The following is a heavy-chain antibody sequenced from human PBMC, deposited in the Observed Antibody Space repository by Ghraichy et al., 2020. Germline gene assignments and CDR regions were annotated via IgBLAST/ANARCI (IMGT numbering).Heavy chain of an antibody. CDR3: AKDFYDFWSGYYHWYFDL. Sequence: GGSLRLSCAASGFTFDDYAMHWVRQAPGKGLEWVSGISWNSGSIGYADSVKGRFTISRDNAKNSLYLQMNSLRAEDTALYYCAKDFYDFWSGYYHWYFDLWGRGTLVTVSS. CDR1: GFTFDDYA. D-gene: IGHD3-3*01. CDR2: ISWNSGSI. V-gene: IGHV3-9*01. J-gene: IGHJ2*01.